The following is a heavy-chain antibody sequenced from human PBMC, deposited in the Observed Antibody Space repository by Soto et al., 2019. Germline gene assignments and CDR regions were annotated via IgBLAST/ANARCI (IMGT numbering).Heavy chain of an antibody. V-gene: IGHV3-33*01. CDR3: ARALLSCYNPNRCYYYYGMDV. J-gene: IGHJ6*02. CDR2: IWYDGSNK. CDR1: GFTFSSYG. Sequence: GGSLRLSCAASGFTFSSYGMHWVRQAPGKGLEWVAVIWYDGSNKYYADSVKGRFTISRDNSKNTLYLQMNSLRAEDTAAYYCARALLSCYNPNRCYYYYGMDVWGQGTTVTVSS. D-gene: IGHD2-2*02.